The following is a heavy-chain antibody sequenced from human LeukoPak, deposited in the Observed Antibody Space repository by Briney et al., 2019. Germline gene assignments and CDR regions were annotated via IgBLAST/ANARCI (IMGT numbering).Heavy chain of an antibody. D-gene: IGHD3-22*01. CDR2: IYHSGST. V-gene: IGHV4-39*01. J-gene: IGHJ4*02. Sequence: PSETLSLTCTVSGGSISVSSYYWAWIRQPPGKGLEWIGSIYHSGSTYYKPSLKSRVTKSVDTSKNQFSLKLISVTAADMAVYYCARVRRRYYDSSGLYYFDYWGQGTLVTVST. CDR1: GGSISVSSYY. CDR3: ARVRRRYYDSSGLYYFDY.